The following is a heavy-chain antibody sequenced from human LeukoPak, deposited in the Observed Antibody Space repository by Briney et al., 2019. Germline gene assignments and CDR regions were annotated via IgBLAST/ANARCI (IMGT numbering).Heavy chain of an antibody. CDR1: GFIFNNYA. D-gene: IGHD4-17*01. J-gene: IGHJ4*02. CDR2: ISGSGGST. CDR3: AKESPTVTPLGY. V-gene: IGHV3-23*01. Sequence: GGSLRLSCVASGFIFNNYAMNWVRQAPGKGLEWVSAISGSGGSTYYADSVKGRFTISRDNSKNTLYLQMNSLRAEDTAVYYCAKESPTVTPLGYWGQGTLVTVSS.